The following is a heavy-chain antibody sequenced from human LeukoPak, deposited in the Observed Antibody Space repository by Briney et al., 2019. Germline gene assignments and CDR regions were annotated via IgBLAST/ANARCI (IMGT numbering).Heavy chain of an antibody. CDR1: GGSISSGGYS. CDR3: ARDVSYCINTNCYHRWFDP. V-gene: IGHV4-30-2*01. J-gene: IGHJ5*02. CDR2: IYHSGST. D-gene: IGHD2-2*01. Sequence: PSQTLSLACAVSGGSISSGGYSWSWIRQPPGKGLEWIAYIYHSGSTYYNPSLKSRVTISVDRSKNQFSLKLSSVTAAGTAVYYCARDVSYCINTNCYHRWFDPWGQGTLVTVSS.